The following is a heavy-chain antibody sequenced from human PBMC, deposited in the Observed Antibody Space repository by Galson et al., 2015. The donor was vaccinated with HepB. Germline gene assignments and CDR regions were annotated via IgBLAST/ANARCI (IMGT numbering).Heavy chain of an antibody. CDR3: AKDRILWFGALDY. D-gene: IGHD3-10*01. CDR1: GFTFSSYA. J-gene: IGHJ4*02. Sequence: SLRLSCAASGFTFSSYAMSWVRQAPGKGLEWVSAISGSGGSTYFADSVKGRFTISRDNSKNTLYLQMNSLRAEDTAVYYCAKDRILWFGALDYWGQGTLVTVSS. V-gene: IGHV3-23*01. CDR2: ISGSGGST.